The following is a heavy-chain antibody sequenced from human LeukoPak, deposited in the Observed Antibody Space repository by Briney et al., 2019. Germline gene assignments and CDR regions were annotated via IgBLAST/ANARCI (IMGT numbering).Heavy chain of an antibody. D-gene: IGHD1-14*01. CDR3: ARDPLVGTASY. J-gene: IGHJ4*02. CDR2: ISSSGSTI. Sequence: LSLTCTVSGGSISSSSYYWGWIRQAPGKGLEWVSYISSSGSTIYYADSVKGRFTISRDNAKNSLYLQMNSLRAEDTAVYYCARDPLVGTASYGGQGTLVTVSS. CDR1: GGSISSSSYY. V-gene: IGHV3-11*01.